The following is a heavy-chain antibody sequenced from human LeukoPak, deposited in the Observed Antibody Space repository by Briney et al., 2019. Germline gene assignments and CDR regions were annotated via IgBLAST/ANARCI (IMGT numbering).Heavy chain of an antibody. CDR1: GDSVSSNSAA. Sequence: SQTLSLTCAISGDSVSSNSAASNCIRQSPSRGLEWLGRTYYRSKWYNDYAVSLRSRITINPDTSKNQFSLQLNSVTPEDTAVYYCARSTDRYFDYWGQGTLVSVSS. J-gene: IGHJ4*02. CDR2: TYYRSKWYN. CDR3: ARSTDRYFDY. D-gene: IGHD5/OR15-5a*01. V-gene: IGHV6-1*01.